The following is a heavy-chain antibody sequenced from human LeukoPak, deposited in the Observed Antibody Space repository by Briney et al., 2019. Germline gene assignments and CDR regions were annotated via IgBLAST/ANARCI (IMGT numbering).Heavy chain of an antibody. CDR3: ARGRADWSHYYYYYMDV. CDR1: GGSISSGGYY. D-gene: IGHD2-21*01. Sequence: SETLSLTCTVPGGSISSGGYYWSWIRQPPGKGMEWIGYIYHSGSTYYNPSLKSRVTISVDRSKNQFSLKLSSVTAADTAVYYCARGRADWSHYYYYYMDVWGKGTTVTVSS. V-gene: IGHV4-30-2*01. CDR2: IYHSGST. J-gene: IGHJ6*03.